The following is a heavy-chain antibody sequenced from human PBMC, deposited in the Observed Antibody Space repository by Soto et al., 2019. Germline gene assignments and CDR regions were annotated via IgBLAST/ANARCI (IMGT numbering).Heavy chain of an antibody. CDR3: AKKGYFGYSYGYYFDY. D-gene: IGHD5-18*01. CDR2: VSGDGSST. CDR1: GFTFSSSW. V-gene: IGHV3-74*01. Sequence: GGSLRLSCAASGFTFSSSWMHWVRQAPGKGLVWVSRVSGDGSSTYYADSVKGRFTISRDNSKNTLYLQMNSLRAEDTAVYYCAKKGYFGYSYGYYFDYWGQGTLVTVSS. J-gene: IGHJ4*02.